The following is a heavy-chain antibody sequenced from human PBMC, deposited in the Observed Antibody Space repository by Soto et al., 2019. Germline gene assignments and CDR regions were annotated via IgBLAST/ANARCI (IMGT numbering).Heavy chain of an antibody. V-gene: IGHV1-18*01. CDR1: GYTFTSYG. J-gene: IGHJ6*02. D-gene: IGHD4-17*01. CDR3: ARAESYGDKYYYYGMDV. Sequence: QVQLVQSGAEVKKPGASVKVSCKASGYTFTSYGISWVRQAPGQGLEWMGWISAYNGNTNYAQKLQGRVTMTTDTSTSTAYMELRSLRSDDTAVYYCARAESYGDKYYYYGMDVWGQWTTVTVSS. CDR2: ISAYNGNT.